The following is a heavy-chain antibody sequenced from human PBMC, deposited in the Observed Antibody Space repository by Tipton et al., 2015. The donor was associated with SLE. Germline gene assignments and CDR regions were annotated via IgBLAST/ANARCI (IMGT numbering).Heavy chain of an antibody. CDR3: AGLLVGATFDY. V-gene: IGHV4-38-2*01. J-gene: IGHJ4*02. Sequence: TLSLTCAVSGYSISSGYYWGWIRQPPGKGLEWIGSIYYSGNTYYSPSLKTRVTISADTSKNQFSLKLSSVTAADTAVYYCAGLLVGATFDYWGQGTLVTVSS. CDR1: GYSISSGYY. D-gene: IGHD1-26*01. CDR2: IYYSGNT.